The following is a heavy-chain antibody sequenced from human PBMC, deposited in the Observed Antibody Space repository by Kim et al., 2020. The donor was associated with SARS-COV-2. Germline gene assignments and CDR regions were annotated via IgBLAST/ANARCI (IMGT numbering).Heavy chain of an antibody. D-gene: IGHD5-12*01. Sequence: ASVKVSCKASGYTFTSYGISWVRQAPGQGLEWMGWISAYNGNTNYAQKLQGRVTMTTDTSTSTAYMELRSLRSDDTAVYYCARRSYSGYDLEWFDPWGQGTLVTVSS. CDR2: ISAYNGNT. J-gene: IGHJ5*02. V-gene: IGHV1-18*01. CDR1: GYTFTSYG. CDR3: ARRSYSGYDLEWFDP.